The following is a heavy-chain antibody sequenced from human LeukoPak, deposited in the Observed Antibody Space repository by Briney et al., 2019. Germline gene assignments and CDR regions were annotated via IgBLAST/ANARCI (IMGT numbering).Heavy chain of an antibody. CDR1: GGSFSGYY. J-gene: IGHJ4*02. Sequence: SETLSLTCAVYGGSFSGYYWSWIRQPPGQGMEWNGEINHSGSTNYNPSPKSRVTISVDTSKNQFSLKLSSVTAADTAVYYCARARVLRYFDWEPEDWGQGTLVTVSS. CDR3: ARARVLRYFDWEPED. V-gene: IGHV4-34*01. D-gene: IGHD3-9*01. CDR2: INHSGST.